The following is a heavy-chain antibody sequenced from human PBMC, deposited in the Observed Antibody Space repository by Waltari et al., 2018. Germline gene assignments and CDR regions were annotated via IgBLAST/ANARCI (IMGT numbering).Heavy chain of an antibody. D-gene: IGHD6-13*01. CDR1: GFIFSTYW. Sequence: EVQLVESGEGLVQPGGSLRLSCVASGFIFSTYWMDWVRQAPGKGLVWVSRINSDGSSTTYADSVKGQFTISRDNAKNTLYLHMSSLRAEDTAVYYCVRENIAAAGLESWGQGTLVTVSS. CDR2: INSDGSST. J-gene: IGHJ4*02. CDR3: VRENIAAAGLES. V-gene: IGHV3-74*01.